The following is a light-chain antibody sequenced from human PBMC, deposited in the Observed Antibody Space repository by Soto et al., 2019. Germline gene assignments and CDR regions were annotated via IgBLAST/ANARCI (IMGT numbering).Light chain of an antibody. Sequence: EIVMAQCPAARALSPGERASLSCRASQSVSSNLAWYQQKPGQAPRLLIYGASTRATGIPARFSGSGSGTEFTLTISSLLSEDFAVYYCQQYNNWPPWTFGQGTKV. V-gene: IGKV3-15*01. CDR1: QSVSSN. J-gene: IGKJ1*01. CDR2: GAS. CDR3: QQYNNWPPWT.